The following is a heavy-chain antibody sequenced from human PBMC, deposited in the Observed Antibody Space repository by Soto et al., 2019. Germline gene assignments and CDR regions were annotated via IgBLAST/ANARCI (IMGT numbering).Heavy chain of an antibody. V-gene: IGHV4-34*01. CDR3: ARESHDILTGPPWVWYFDL. Sequence: QVQLQQWGAGPLRPLETLSLTSGVSGESFSGYYWAWIRQSPGKGLEWIGEINDRGSINYNPSLKSRVSISVDTSKNHYSLNLRSVTAAVTAVYYCARESHDILTGPPWVWYFDLWGRGTLVSVSS. D-gene: IGHD3-9*01. CDR1: GESFSGYY. CDR2: INDRGSI. J-gene: IGHJ2*01.